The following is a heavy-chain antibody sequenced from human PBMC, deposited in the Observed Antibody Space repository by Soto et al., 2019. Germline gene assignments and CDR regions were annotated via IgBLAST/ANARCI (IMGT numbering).Heavy chain of an antibody. D-gene: IGHD3-3*01. J-gene: IGHJ4*02. CDR2: ISYDGSNK. Sequence: GGSLRLSCAASGFTFSSYAMHWVRQAPGKGLEWVAVISYDGSNKYYADSVKGRFTISRDNSKNTLYLQMNSLRAEDTAVYYCAKGAGYDFWSGYQSFDYWGQGTLVTVS. V-gene: IGHV3-30-3*01. CDR3: AKGAGYDFWSGYQSFDY. CDR1: GFTFSSYA.